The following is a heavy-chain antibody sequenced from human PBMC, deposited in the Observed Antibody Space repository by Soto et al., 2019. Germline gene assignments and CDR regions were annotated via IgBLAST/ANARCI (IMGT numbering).Heavy chain of an antibody. CDR2: ISSTAGRT. V-gene: IGHV3-23*01. D-gene: IGHD3-10*01. CDR3: EKGVLSFHYGMEV. Sequence: XESLTLACATSGFTFNTYPETWVRQAPGKGLEWVSSISSTAGRTSSYADSVKGRFAISRDFSDNTVYLQMNNLRVDDTAVYFCEKGVLSFHYGMEVWGQGTTVTVSS. CDR1: GFTFNTYP. J-gene: IGHJ6*02.